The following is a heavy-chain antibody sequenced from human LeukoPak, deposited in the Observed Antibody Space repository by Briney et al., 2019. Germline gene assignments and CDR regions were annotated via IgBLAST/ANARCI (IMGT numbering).Heavy chain of an antibody. CDR3: ARGQNIAL. V-gene: IGHV3-7*01. CDR2: MVDDGNKK. D-gene: IGHD2/OR15-2a*01. Sequence: GGPLRLSCAASGFPLANYWMNWVRQAPGKGLEWVANMVDDGNKKNYVDSVKGRFTISRDNVNNSLYLQMNSLRVEDTAVYYCARGQNIALWGQGTLVTVSS. J-gene: IGHJ4*02. CDR1: GFPLANYW.